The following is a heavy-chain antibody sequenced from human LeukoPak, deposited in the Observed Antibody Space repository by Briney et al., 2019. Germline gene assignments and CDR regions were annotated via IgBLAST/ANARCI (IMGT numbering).Heavy chain of an antibody. CDR2: IYHSGSA. D-gene: IGHD4-17*01. J-gene: IGHJ4*02. Sequence: SETLSLTCAVSGGSISTSNWWNWVRQPPGKGLEWIGEIYHSGSANYNPSLKSRVTISVDKSKNQISPKLSSVTAADTAVYYCARVTAVTNYFDYWGQGTLVTVSS. CDR1: GGSISTSNW. V-gene: IGHV4-4*02. CDR3: ARVTAVTNYFDY.